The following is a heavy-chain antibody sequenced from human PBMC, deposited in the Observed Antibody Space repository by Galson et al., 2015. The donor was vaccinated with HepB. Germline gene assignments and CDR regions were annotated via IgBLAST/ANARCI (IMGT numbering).Heavy chain of an antibody. CDR2: ISWDGGST. Sequence: SLRLSCAASGFTFDDYTMHWVRQAPGKGLEWVSLISWDGGSTYYADSVKGRFTISRDNSKNSLYLQMNSLRTEDTALYYCAKPNDSSGYYYPYFDYWGQGTLVTVSS. V-gene: IGHV3-43*01. CDR1: GFTFDDYT. D-gene: IGHD3-22*01. J-gene: IGHJ4*02. CDR3: AKPNDSSGYYYPYFDY.